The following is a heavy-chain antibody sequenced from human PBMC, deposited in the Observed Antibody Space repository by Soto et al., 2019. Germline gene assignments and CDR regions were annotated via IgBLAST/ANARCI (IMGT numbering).Heavy chain of an antibody. Sequence: QVQLVQSGTEVKKPGSSVQVSCKASGGSLSNYLITWVRQAPGQGLEWMGEIIPIFGTSNSAQRFQGRVTITAVESTSTVYMELSNLRSEDTAVYYCARGGVDTVTFDYWGQGTLVIVSS. CDR1: GGSLSNYL. V-gene: IGHV1-69*01. CDR3: ARGGVDTVTFDY. J-gene: IGHJ4*02. CDR2: IIPIFGTS. D-gene: IGHD5-18*01.